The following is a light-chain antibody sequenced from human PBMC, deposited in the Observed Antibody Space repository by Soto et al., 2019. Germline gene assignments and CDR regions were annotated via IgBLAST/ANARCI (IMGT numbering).Light chain of an antibody. Sequence: QYVLTAPASLSGSPGQSITISCTGTIGDVGAHNFGSWYQQHPGKAPKVLIYEVTIRPSGVSYRFSASKSGNTAYLTISGLQPEDEADYYCNSYTNTPPRVFGTGTKVTVL. CDR2: EVT. CDR3: NSYTNTPPRV. CDR1: IGDVGAHNF. J-gene: IGLJ1*01. V-gene: IGLV2-14*01.